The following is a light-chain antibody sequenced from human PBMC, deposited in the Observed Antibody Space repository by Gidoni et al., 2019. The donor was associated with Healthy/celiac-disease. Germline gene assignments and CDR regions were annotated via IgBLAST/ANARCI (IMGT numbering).Light chain of an antibody. CDR3: QQYNNWFWT. J-gene: IGKJ1*01. CDR1: QSVSSN. V-gene: IGKV3-15*01. CDR2: GAS. Sequence: ELVMTQSPATLSVSPGERATLSCRASQSVSSNLAWYQQKPGQAPRLLIYGASTRATGIPARFSGSGSGTEFTLTISSLQSEDFAVYYCQQYNNWFWTFGQGTKVEIK.